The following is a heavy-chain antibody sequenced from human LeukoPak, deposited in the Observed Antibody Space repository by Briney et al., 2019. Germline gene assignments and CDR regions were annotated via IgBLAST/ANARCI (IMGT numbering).Heavy chain of an antibody. CDR3: ARDSANVDTAMAPDY. CDR2: ISSSSSYI. Sequence: PGGSXXLSCAASGFTFSSYSMNWVRQAPGKGXEWVSSISSSSSYIYYADSVKGRFTISRDNAKNSLYLQMNSLRAEDTAVYYCARDSANVDTAMAPDYWGQGTLVTVSS. J-gene: IGHJ4*02. CDR1: GFTFSSYS. D-gene: IGHD5-18*01. V-gene: IGHV3-21*01.